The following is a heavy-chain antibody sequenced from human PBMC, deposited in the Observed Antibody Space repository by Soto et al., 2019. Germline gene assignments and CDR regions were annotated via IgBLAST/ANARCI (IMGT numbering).Heavy chain of an antibody. CDR3: ARRRPIGYYNF. V-gene: IGHV3-7*03. Sequence: PGGSLRLSCAAAGFTFSSNDMNWVRQAPGKGLEWVVAIMKDGGVKKYVDFVKGRFTISRDNAKNSLYLQMNSLRAEDTAVYYCARRRPIGYYNFWGQGTLVTVSS. CDR2: IMKDGGVK. D-gene: IGHD3-22*01. J-gene: IGHJ4*02. CDR1: GFTFSSND.